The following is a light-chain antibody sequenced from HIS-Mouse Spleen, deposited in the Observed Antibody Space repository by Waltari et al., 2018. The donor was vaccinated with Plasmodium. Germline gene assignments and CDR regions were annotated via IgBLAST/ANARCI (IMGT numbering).Light chain of an antibody. J-gene: IGLJ3*02. V-gene: IGLV1-40*01. CDR2: GNS. Sequence: QSVLTQPPSVSGAPGPRVTIPCPGSSPNIGAGYDVHGYQQLPGTAPKLLIYGNSNRPSGVPDRFSGSKSGTSASLAITGLQAEDEADYYCQSYDSSLSGWVFGGGTKLTVL. CDR3: QSYDSSLSGWV. CDR1: SPNIGAGYD.